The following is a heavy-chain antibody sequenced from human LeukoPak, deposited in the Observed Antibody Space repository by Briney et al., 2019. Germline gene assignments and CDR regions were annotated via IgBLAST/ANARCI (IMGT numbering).Heavy chain of an antibody. CDR3: TRAMIVVVISTLAFDY. V-gene: IGHV3-49*04. D-gene: IGHD3-22*01. CDR1: GFTFGDYA. J-gene: IGHJ4*02. Sequence: GGSLRLSCTASGFTFGDYAMSWVRQAPGKGLEWVGFIRSKAYGGTTEYAASVKGRFTISRDDSKSIAYLQMNSLKTEDTAVYYCTRAMIVVVISTLAFDYWGQGTLVTVSS. CDR2: IRSKAYGGTT.